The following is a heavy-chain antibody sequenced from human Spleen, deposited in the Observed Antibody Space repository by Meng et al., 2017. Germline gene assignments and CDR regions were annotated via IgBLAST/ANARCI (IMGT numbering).Heavy chain of an antibody. CDR2: IYPGDSDT. CDR1: GYNFAGYW. J-gene: IGHJ6*02. D-gene: IGHD3-10*01. V-gene: IGHV5-51*01. Sequence: GESLKISCKGSGYNFAGYWIAWVRQMPGKGLEWVGIIYPGDSDTRYSPSFQGQVTISVDKSINTAYLQWDSLKASDTAIYYCARQSGSLTLYGMNVWGQGTTVTVSS. CDR3: ARQSGSLTLYGMNV.